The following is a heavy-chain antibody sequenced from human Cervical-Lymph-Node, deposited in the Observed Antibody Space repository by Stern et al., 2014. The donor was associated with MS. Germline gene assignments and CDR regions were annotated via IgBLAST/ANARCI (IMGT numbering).Heavy chain of an antibody. J-gene: IGHJ2*01. CDR1: GGTFSSYA. Sequence: QDQLVQSGAEVKKPGSSVKVSCKASGGTFSSYAISWVRQAPGQGVEWMGGIIPIFGTAKYEQKFQGSVTITADESTRLAYRDLSSLRSEDTAVYYCARGVTTVTTIWYFDLWGRGTLVTVSS. CDR2: IIPIFGTA. V-gene: IGHV1-69*12. D-gene: IGHD4-17*01. CDR3: ARGVTTVTTIWYFDL.